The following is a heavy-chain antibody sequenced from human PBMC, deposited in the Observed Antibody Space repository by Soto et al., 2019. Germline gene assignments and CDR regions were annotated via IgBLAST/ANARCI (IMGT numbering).Heavy chain of an antibody. CDR2: IRSKAYGVTT. Sequence: EVQLVESGGGLVKPGRSLRLSCTASGFTFGDYAMSWFRQAPGKGLEWVGFIRSKAYGVTTEYAASVKGRFTISRDDSESIAYLQMNTLTTEDTAVYYCTTEAGRLTYYYGMDVWGQGTTVTVSS. V-gene: IGHV3-49*05. J-gene: IGHJ6*02. CDR3: TTEAGRLTYYYGMDV. CDR1: GFTFGDYA.